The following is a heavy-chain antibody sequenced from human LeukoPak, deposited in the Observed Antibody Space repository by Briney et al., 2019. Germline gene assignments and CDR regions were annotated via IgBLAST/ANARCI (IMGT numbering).Heavy chain of an antibody. J-gene: IGHJ6*02. Sequence: ASVKVSCKASGYTFTSYGISWVRQAPGQGLEWMGWISAYNGNTNYAQKLQGRVTMTTDTSTSTAYMELRSLRSDDTAVYYCARAPPLSSSSSGYYYGMDVWGQETTVTVSS. CDR3: ARAPPLSSSSSGYYYGMDV. D-gene: IGHD6-6*01. CDR2: ISAYNGNT. V-gene: IGHV1-18*01. CDR1: GYTFTSYG.